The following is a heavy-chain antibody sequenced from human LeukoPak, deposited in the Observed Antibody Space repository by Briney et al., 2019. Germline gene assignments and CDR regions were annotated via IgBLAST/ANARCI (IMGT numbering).Heavy chain of an antibody. CDR1: GGSISSSSYY. CDR3: AREVAAYEAFDI. D-gene: IGHD5-12*01. J-gene: IGHJ3*02. Sequence: SETLSLTCTVSGGSISSSSYYWGWIRQPPGKGLEWIGSIYYSGSTNYNPSLKSRVTISLDTSKNQFSLQLSSVTAADTAVYYCAREVAAYEAFDIWGQGTMVTVSA. V-gene: IGHV4-39*07. CDR2: IYYSGST.